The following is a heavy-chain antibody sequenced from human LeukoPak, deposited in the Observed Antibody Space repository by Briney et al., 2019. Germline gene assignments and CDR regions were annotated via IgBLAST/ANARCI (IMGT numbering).Heavy chain of an antibody. V-gene: IGHV3-23*01. D-gene: IGHD6-19*01. CDR2: ISGSGGST. CDR1: GFTFSSYA. Sequence: GGSLRLSCAGSGFTFSSYAMSWVRQAPGKGLEWVSAISGSGGSTYYADSVKGRFTISRDNSKNTLYLQMNSLRAEDTAVYYCAKGGEKYSSGWYPHYYYYYMDVWGKGTTVTVSS. CDR3: AKGGEKYSSGWYPHYYYYYMDV. J-gene: IGHJ6*03.